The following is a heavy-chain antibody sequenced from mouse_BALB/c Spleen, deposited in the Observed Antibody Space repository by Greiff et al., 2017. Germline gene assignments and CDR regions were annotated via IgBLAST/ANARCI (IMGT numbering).Heavy chain of an antibody. J-gene: IGHJ1*01. V-gene: IGHV1-54*03. Sequence: QVHVKQSGAELVRPGTSVKVSCKASGYAFTNYLIEWVKQRPGQGLEWIGVINPGSGGTNYNEKFKGKATLTADKSSSTAYMQLSSLTSDDSAVYFCARRDGYYEYFDVWGAGTTVTVSS. CDR1: GYAFTNYL. CDR2: INPGSGGT. CDR3: ARRDGYYEYFDV. D-gene: IGHD2-3*01.